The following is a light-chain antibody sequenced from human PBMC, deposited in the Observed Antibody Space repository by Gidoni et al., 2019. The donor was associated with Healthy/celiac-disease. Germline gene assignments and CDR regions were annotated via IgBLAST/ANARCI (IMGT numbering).Light chain of an antibody. V-gene: IGKV3-20*01. Sequence: EIVLTQSPGTLSLSPGERATLSCRASQRVSSSYLAWYQQKPGQAPRLLIYGASSRDTGIPDRFSGSGSGTDFTLTISRLEPEDFAMYYCQQYGSSPPYTFGQGTKLEIK. CDR3: QQYGSSPPYT. CDR2: GAS. J-gene: IGKJ2*01. CDR1: QRVSSSY.